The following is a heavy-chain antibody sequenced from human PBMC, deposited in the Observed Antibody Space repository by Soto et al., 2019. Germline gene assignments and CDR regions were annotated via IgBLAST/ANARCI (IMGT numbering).Heavy chain of an antibody. J-gene: IGHJ4*02. CDR3: ARDNTPVDTAMAFDY. V-gene: IGHV3-33*01. CDR1: GFTFSSYG. D-gene: IGHD5-18*01. Sequence: GGSLRLSCAASGFTFSSYGMHWVRQAPGKGLEWVAVIWYDGSNKYYADSVKGRFTISRDNSKNTLYLQMNSLRAEDTAVYYWARDNTPVDTAMAFDYWGQGTLVTAPQ. CDR2: IWYDGSNK.